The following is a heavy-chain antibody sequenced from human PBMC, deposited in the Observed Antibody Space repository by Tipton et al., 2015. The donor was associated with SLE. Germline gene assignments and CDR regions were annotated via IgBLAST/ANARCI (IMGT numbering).Heavy chain of an antibody. CDR1: GFTVSTNY. J-gene: IGHJ4*02. V-gene: IGHV3-53*01. CDR3: AKDDSSSWFDY. D-gene: IGHD6-13*01. CDR2: IYSGGST. Sequence: SLRLSCAASGFTVSTNYMSWVRQAPGKGLEWVSVIYSGGSTSYADFVRGRFTISRDSLKNTVYLQMNSLRAEDTAVYYCAKDDSSSWFDYWGQGTLVTVSS.